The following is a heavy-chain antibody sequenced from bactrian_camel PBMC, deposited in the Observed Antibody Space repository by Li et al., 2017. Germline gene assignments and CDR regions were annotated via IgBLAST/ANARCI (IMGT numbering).Heavy chain of an antibody. V-gene: IGHV3S1*01. J-gene: IGHJ4*01. CDR1: AAVFSVNC. CDR2: MRIGNGFT. CDR3: ATALVIDTDY. Sequence: HVQLVESGGGSVQAGGSLRLSCATGAAVFSVNCFAWFREIPGREREGVAAMRIGNGFTDYSDPVKGRFTISRDNAKNILYLQMNSLKTEDTAVYYCATALVIDTDYWGRGTQVTVS. D-gene: IGHD2*01.